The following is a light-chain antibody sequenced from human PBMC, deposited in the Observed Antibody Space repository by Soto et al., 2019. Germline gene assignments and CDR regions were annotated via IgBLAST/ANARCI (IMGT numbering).Light chain of an antibody. V-gene: IGLV2-23*02. CDR1: SSDVGSYSL. CDR2: QVS. Sequence: QSALTQPASVSGSPGQSITISCTGTSSDVGSYSLVSWYQQYPGKAPKLMIYQVSKRPSGVSNRFSGSKSGNTASLTISGLQAEDEADYYCCSYAGSSTFYVFGTGTKVTVL. CDR3: CSYAGSSTFYV. J-gene: IGLJ1*01.